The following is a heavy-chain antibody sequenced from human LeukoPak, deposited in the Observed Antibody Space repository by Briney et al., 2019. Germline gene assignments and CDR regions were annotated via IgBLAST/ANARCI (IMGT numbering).Heavy chain of an antibody. CDR1: GGSISSYY. CDR3: ASSPPFWSGPRYYYYGMDV. Sequence: SETLSLTCTVSGGSISSYYWSWIRQPPGKGLEWIGYIYYSGSTNYNPSLKSRVTISVDTSKNQFSLKLSSVTAADTAVYYCASSPPFWSGPRYYYYGMDVWGQGTTVTVSS. CDR2: IYYSGST. V-gene: IGHV4-59*01. D-gene: IGHD3-3*01. J-gene: IGHJ6*02.